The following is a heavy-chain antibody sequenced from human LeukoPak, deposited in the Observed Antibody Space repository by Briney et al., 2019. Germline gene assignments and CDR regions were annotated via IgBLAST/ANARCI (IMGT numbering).Heavy chain of an antibody. V-gene: IGHV3-48*01. CDR1: GFIFSGAW. Sequence: GGSLRLSCAGSGFIFSGAWMSWVRRAPGKGLEWVSYISSSSNTIYYADSVKGRFTISRDNAKNSLYLQMNSLRAEDTAVYYCARWALYYNYYMDVWGKGTTVTVSS. CDR2: ISSSSNTI. J-gene: IGHJ6*03. D-gene: IGHD3-10*01. CDR3: ARWALYYNYYMDV.